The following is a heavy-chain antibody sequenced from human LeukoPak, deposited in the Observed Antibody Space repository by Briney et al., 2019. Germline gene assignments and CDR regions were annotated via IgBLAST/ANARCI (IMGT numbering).Heavy chain of an antibody. CDR2: IIPIFGTA. CDR1: GGTFSSYA. D-gene: IGHD6-13*01. CDR3: ARDRVAAAGTKSI. Sequence: ASVKVSCKASGGTFSSYAISWVRHAPGQGLEWMGGIIPIFGTANYAQKFQGRVTITADKSTSTAYMELSSLRSEDTAVYYCARDRVAAAGTKSIWGQGTLVTVSS. J-gene: IGHJ4*02. V-gene: IGHV1-69*06.